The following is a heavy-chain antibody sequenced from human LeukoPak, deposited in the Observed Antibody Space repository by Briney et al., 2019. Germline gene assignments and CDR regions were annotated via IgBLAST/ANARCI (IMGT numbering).Heavy chain of an antibody. J-gene: IGHJ4*02. CDR3: ARVARHDYTYYPGGNYFDY. D-gene: IGHD4-11*01. CDR1: GGSISSSSYY. Sequence: PSETLSRTCTVSGGSISSSSYYWGWIRQPPGKGLEWIGSIYYSGSTYYNPSLKSRVTISVDTSKNQFSLKLSSVTAADTAVYYCARVARHDYTYYPGGNYFDYWGQGTLVTVSS. CDR2: IYYSGST. V-gene: IGHV4-39*07.